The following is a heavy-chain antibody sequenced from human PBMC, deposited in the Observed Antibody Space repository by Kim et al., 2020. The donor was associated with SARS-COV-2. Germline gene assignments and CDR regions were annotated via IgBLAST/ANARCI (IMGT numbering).Heavy chain of an antibody. CDR1: GFTFSSYA. CDR2: ISGSGGST. J-gene: IGHJ4*02. CDR3: ANWRSVRVVRGVKAWTTYPSADY. D-gene: IGHD3-10*01. Sequence: GGSLRLSCAASGFTFSSYAMSWVRQAPGKGLEWVSAISGSGGSTYYADSVKGRFTISRDNSKNTLYLQMNSLRAEDTAVYYCANWRSVRVVRGVKAWTTYPSADYWGQGTLVTVSS. V-gene: IGHV3-23*01.